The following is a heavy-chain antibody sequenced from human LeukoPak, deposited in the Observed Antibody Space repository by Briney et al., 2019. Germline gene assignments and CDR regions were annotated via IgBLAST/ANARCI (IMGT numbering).Heavy chain of an antibody. D-gene: IGHD6-13*01. CDR3: ARVTDPQDIKKQQLTH. Sequence: ASVKVSCKASGYTFTSYGISWVRQAPGQGLEWMGWISAYNGNTNYAQKLQGRVTMTTDTSMSTAYMELRSLRSDDTAVYYCARVTDPQDIKKQQLTHWGQGTLVTVSS. CDR2: ISAYNGNT. J-gene: IGHJ4*02. CDR1: GYTFTSYG. V-gene: IGHV1-18*01.